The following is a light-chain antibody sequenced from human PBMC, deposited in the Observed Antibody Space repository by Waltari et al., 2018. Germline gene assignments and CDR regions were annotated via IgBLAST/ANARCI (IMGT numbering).Light chain of an antibody. Sequence: QSALTQPASVSGSPGQSITISCSGLGSSAGASESVSWHQHHPDKAPQVIIYDVTHRPSGVSDSFSASKTADTASLTIARLLPEDEAEYYCSSQALDGRVLFGGGTRLTVL. CDR2: DVT. V-gene: IGLV2-14*03. J-gene: IGLJ2*01. CDR1: GSSAGASES. CDR3: SSQALDGRVL.